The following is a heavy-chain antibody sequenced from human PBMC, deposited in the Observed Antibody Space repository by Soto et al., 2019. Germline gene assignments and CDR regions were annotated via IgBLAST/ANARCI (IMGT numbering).Heavy chain of an antibody. D-gene: IGHD3-16*01. CDR1: GTCGVYD. J-gene: IGHJ6*02. CDR2: IWYDGKNK. Sequence: WAACGTCGVYDVQWISQTQGKGLEWVAVIWYDGKNKYYADSVKGRFTISRDNSKNTLYLQMNSLRAEDTAEYYCARDLNSVTLYYVTAVWGQGSTAAVFS. CDR3: ARDLNSVTLYYVTAV. V-gene: IGHV3-33*01.